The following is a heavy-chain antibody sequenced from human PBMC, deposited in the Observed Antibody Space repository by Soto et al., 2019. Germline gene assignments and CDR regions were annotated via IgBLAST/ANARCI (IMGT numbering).Heavy chain of an antibody. V-gene: IGHV4-30-4*01. D-gene: IGHD5-12*01. CDR3: AREEGYISGPKYFDY. CDR1: CASNSSGGYF. Sequence: SETLSLTCTVSCASNSSGGYFWSWIRQSPGKGLEWIGYIYDSGSSYYNPSLKSRVTMSVDTSKNQFSLKLRSVTAAGTAVYYCAREEGYISGPKYFDYGGQGTLVT. J-gene: IGHJ4*02. CDR2: IYDSGSS.